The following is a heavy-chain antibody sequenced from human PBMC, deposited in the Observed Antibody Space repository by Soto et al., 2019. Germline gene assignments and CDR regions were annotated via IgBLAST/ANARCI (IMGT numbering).Heavy chain of an antibody. D-gene: IGHD2-2*01. J-gene: IGHJ6*02. CDR1: GGTFSSYA. CDR3: ARVEVVPAASGYYGMDV. Sequence: SVKVSCKASGGTFSSYAIRWVRQAPGRGLEWMGGIIPIFGTANYAQKFQSRVTITADESTSTAYMELSSLRSEDTAVYYCARVEVVPAASGYYGMDVWGQGTTVTVSS. CDR2: IIPIFGTA. V-gene: IGHV1-69*13.